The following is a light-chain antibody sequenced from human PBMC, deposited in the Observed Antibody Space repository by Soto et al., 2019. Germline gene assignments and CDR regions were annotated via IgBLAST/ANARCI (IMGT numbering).Light chain of an antibody. CDR1: QDISQY. CDR3: QQYGSSLT. V-gene: IGKV1-33*01. CDR2: AAS. Sequence: DTQMTQSPSSLSASVGDRVTITCQASQDISQYLNWYQHKPGKAPKLLIYAASNLETGVPSRFSGSGSATDFTFTISRLEPEDFAVYYCQQYGSSLTFGQGTKVEIK. J-gene: IGKJ1*01.